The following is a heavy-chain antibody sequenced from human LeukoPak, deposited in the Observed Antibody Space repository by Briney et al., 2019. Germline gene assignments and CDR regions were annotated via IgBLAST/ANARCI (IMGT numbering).Heavy chain of an antibody. CDR2: IFDGEDT. CDR3: ARAYRGYYDHPFDC. Sequence: GGSLRLSCAASGFTVSSKYMTWVRQAPGKGLEWVSVIFDGEDTNYADSVKGRFTISRDNPKNTLYLQMDSLRVEDTAVYYCARAYRGYYDHPFDCWGQGTLVTVSS. CDR1: GFTVSSKY. D-gene: IGHD3-22*01. J-gene: IGHJ4*02. V-gene: IGHV3-53*01.